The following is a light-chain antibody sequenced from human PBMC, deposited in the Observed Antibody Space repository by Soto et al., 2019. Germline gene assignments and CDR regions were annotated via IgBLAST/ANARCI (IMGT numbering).Light chain of an antibody. V-gene: IGLV2-23*01. CDR2: EGS. Sequence: QSALTQPASVSETPGQSITISRTGTSSDVGSYNLVSWYEQPPGKAPKLMIYEGSKRPSGVSNRFSGYKSGNTASLAIVGLQAEDEADYYCCSYAGSSTTVFGGGTQLTVL. CDR1: SSDVGSYNL. J-gene: IGLJ3*02. CDR3: CSYAGSSTTV.